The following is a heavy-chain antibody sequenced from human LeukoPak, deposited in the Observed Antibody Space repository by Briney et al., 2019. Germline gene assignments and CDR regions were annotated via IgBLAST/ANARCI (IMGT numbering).Heavy chain of an antibody. V-gene: IGHV3-64*01. D-gene: IGHD1-20*01. Sequence: PGRSLRLSCAASGFTFSSYAMHWVRQAPGKGLEYVSAISYHGVSTYYAHSVKGRFTISRDNSRNTLYLRMGSLRAEDMAVYYCATGRLNNWNLPFADWGQGALVTVSS. CDR1: GFTFSSYA. J-gene: IGHJ4*02. CDR3: ATGRLNNWNLPFAD. CDR2: ISYHGVST.